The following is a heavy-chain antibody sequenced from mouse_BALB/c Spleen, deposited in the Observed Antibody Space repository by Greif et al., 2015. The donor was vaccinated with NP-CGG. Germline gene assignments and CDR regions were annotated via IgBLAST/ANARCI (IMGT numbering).Heavy chain of an antibody. CDR3: ARHYYGSSYSY. V-gene: IGHV5-12-1*01. CDR1: GFAFSSYD. Sequence: EVKLVESGGGLVKPGGSLKLSCAASGFAFSSYDMSWVRQAPEKRLEWVAYISSGGGSTYYPDTVKGRFTISRDNAKNTLYLQMSSLKSEDTAMYYCARHYYGSSYSYWGQVTTLTVSS. CDR2: ISSGGGST. J-gene: IGHJ2*01. D-gene: IGHD1-1*01.